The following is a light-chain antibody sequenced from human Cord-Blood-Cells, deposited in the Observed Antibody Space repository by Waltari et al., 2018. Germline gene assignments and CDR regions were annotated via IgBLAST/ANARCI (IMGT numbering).Light chain of an antibody. CDR3: QQYGSSPVS. CDR1: QRVSSSY. Sequence: EIVLTQSPGTLSLSPGERATLSSRASQRVSSSYLAWYQQKPGQAPRLLIYGASSRATGIPDRFSGSGSGTDFTLTISRLEPEDFAVYYCQQYGSSPVSFGQGTKLEIK. J-gene: IGKJ2*03. V-gene: IGKV3-20*01. CDR2: GAS.